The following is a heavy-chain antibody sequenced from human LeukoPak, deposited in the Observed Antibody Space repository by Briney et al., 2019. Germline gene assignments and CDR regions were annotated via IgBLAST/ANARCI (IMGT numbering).Heavy chain of an antibody. J-gene: IGHJ6*03. Sequence: ASVKVSCKASGYTFTSYAMNWVRQAPGQGLEWMGWINTNTGNPTYAQGFTGRFVFSLDTSVSTAYLQISSLKAEDTAVYYCARDGADLYYYYYYMDVRGKGTTVTVSS. V-gene: IGHV7-4-1*02. D-gene: IGHD1-26*01. CDR1: GYTFTSYA. CDR3: ARDGADLYYYYYYMDV. CDR2: INTNTGNP.